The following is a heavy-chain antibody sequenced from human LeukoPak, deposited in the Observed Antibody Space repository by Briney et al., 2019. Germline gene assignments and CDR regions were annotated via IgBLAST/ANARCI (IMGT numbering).Heavy chain of an antibody. CDR2: ISSSGSTI. Sequence: GGSLRLSCAASGFTFSSYEMNWVRQAPGKGLEWVSYISSSGSTIYYADSVKGRFTISSDNAKNSLYLQMNSLTVEDTAVYYCARGGSRSYYNANQTSLFTPYWGQGTLVTVSS. CDR1: GFTFSSYE. V-gene: IGHV3-48*03. J-gene: IGHJ4*02. D-gene: IGHD3-10*01. CDR3: ARGGSRSYYNANQTSLFTPY.